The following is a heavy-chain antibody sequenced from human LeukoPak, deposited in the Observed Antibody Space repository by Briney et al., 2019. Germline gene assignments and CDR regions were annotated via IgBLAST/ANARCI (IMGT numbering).Heavy chain of an antibody. CDR2: INHSGST. V-gene: IGHV4-34*01. J-gene: IGHJ3*02. CDR1: GGSFSGYY. CDR3: ARGSGYANDAFDI. D-gene: IGHD5-12*01. Sequence: SETLSLTCAVYGGSFSGYYWSWIRQPPGKGLECIGEINHSGSTNYNPSLKSRVTISVDTSKNQFSLKLSSVTAADTAVYYCARGSGYANDAFDIWGQGTMVTVSS.